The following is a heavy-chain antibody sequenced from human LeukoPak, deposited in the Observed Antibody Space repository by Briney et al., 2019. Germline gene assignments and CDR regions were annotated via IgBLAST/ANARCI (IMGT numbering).Heavy chain of an antibody. Sequence: GGSLRLXCAASGFTFSSYSMNWVRQAPGKGLEWVSSISSSSSYIYYADSVKGRFTISRDNAKNSVYLQMNSLRAEDTAVYYCARDLAYCGGDCGHWGQGTLVTVSP. V-gene: IGHV3-21*01. CDR2: ISSSSSYI. D-gene: IGHD2-21*01. CDR3: ARDLAYCGGDCGH. J-gene: IGHJ4*02. CDR1: GFTFSSYS.